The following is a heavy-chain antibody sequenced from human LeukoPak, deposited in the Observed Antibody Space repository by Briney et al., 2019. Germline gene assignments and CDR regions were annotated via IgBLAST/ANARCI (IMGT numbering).Heavy chain of an antibody. V-gene: IGHV3-21*04. J-gene: IGHJ4*02. D-gene: IGHD4-23*01. Sequence: PGGSLRLSCAASGFTFSTYTMIWVRQAPGKGLEWVSSITSAGNFIYYADSLRGRFTVSRDNAKNSLYLQMNSLRAEDTAVYYCARIGGYFDYWGQGTLVTVSS. CDR3: ARIGGYFDY. CDR1: GFTFSTYT. CDR2: ITSAGNFI.